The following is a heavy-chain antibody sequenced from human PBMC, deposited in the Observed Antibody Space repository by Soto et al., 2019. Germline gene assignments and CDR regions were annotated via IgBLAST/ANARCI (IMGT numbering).Heavy chain of an antibody. CDR3: ATMERLFDY. Sequence: TGGSLRLSCAASGFTFSNYAMIWVRQAPAKGLEWVSSISGNDGSTYYADSVKGRFTISRDNSKNTLCLQMNSLRAEDTAVYYCATMERLFDYWGQGTLVTVSS. D-gene: IGHD3-3*01. J-gene: IGHJ4*02. CDR2: ISGNDGST. CDR1: GFTFSNYA. V-gene: IGHV3-23*01.